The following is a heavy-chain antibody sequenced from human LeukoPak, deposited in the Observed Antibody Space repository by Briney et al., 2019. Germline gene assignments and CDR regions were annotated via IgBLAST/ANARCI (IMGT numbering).Heavy chain of an antibody. CDR3: AKVGIRGYWYFDL. CDR2: ISWNSGSI. CDR1: GFTFDDYA. D-gene: IGHD1-14*01. V-gene: IGHV3-9*01. Sequence: GGSLRLSCAASGFTFDDYAMHWVRQAPGKGLEWASGISWNSGSIGYADSVKGRFAISRDNAKNSLYLQMNSLRAEDTALYYCAKVGIRGYWYFDLWGRGTLVTVSS. J-gene: IGHJ2*01.